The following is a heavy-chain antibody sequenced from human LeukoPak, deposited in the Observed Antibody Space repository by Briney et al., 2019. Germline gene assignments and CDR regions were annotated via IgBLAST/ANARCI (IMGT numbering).Heavy chain of an antibody. CDR3: AKSPSGRGGYNWFDP. V-gene: IGHV4-4*07. CDR2: VYTSGST. J-gene: IGHJ5*02. CDR1: GGSISGYY. Sequence: SETLSLTCTVSGGSISGYYWSWIRQPAGKGLEWIGRVYTSGSTNYNPSLKSRVTMSIDTSKNQFSLNLSSVTAADTAVYYCAKSPSGRGGYNWFDPWGQGTLVTVSS. D-gene: IGHD3-16*01.